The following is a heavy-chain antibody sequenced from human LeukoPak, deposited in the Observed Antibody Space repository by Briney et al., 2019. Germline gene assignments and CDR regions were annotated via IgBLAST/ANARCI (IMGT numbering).Heavy chain of an antibody. CDR3: ASDYYYDSSGYLN. Sequence: PGGSLRLSCVASGFTLSSYGMSWVRQAPGKGLEWVSVIYSGGSTYYADSVKGRFTISRDNSKNTLYLQMNSLRAEDTAVYYCASDYYYDSSGYLNWGQGTLVTVSS. CDR2: IYSGGST. CDR1: GFTLSSYG. D-gene: IGHD3-22*01. V-gene: IGHV3-66*01. J-gene: IGHJ4*02.